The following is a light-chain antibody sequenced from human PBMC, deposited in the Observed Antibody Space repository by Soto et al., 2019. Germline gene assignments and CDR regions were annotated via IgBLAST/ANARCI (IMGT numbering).Light chain of an antibody. V-gene: IGKV1-17*01. CDR2: AAS. CDR1: QGIRND. Sequence: DIQMTQSASSLSVSVGDRVTITCRASQGIRNDLGWYQQKPGKAPKRLIYAASSLLSGVPSRFSGSGSETEFTLTISSLQPEDFPTYCSLQNNIHRRTFGQGTKLDIK. CDR3: LQNNIHRRT. J-gene: IGKJ1*01.